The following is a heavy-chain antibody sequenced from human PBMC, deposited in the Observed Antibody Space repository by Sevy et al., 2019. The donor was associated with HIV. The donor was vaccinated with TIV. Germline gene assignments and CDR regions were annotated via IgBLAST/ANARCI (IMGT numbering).Heavy chain of an antibody. D-gene: IGHD4-17*01. CDR2: ISYDGSDK. CDR3: ARPRANYVDHYFFYPMDV. V-gene: IGHV3-30-3*01. Sequence: GGSLRRSCAASGFAFSNYYAMHWVRQAPGKGLEWVALISYDGSDKYYADSVKGRFTISRDNFKNTLYLQMNSLTTEDTAVYYCARPRANYVDHYFFYPMDVWGQGTTVTVSS. CDR1: GFAFSNYYA. J-gene: IGHJ6*02.